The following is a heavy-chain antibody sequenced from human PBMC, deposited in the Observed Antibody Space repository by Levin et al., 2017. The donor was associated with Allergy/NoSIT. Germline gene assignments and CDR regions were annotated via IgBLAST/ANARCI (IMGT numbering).Heavy chain of an antibody. CDR1: GFTFASYA. Sequence: PGGSLRLSCAASGFTFASYAVTWVRQAPGKGLEWVSTISGSGHKTYYADSVKGRFTISRDNSKDMVFLQMNSLRAEDTGIFYCAKDIRRSSSWLPDSRPDYYYGLDVWGQGTTVTVSS. CDR3: AKDIRRSSSWLPDSRPDYYYGLDV. V-gene: IGHV3-23*01. D-gene: IGHD6-13*01. J-gene: IGHJ6*02. CDR2: ISGSGHKT.